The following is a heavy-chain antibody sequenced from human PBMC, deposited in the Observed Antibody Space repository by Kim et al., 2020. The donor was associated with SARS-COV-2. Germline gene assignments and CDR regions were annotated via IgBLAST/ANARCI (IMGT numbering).Heavy chain of an antibody. Sequence: ASVKVSCKASGYTFTSYYMHWVRQAPGQGLEWMGIINPSGGSTSYAQKFQGRVTMTRDTSTSTVYMELSSLRSEDTAVYYCARDAPLSRGYSYAGEEEYYFDYWGQGTLVTVSS. CDR1: GYTFTSYY. CDR3: ARDAPLSRGYSYAGEEEYYFDY. CDR2: INPSGGST. J-gene: IGHJ4*02. D-gene: IGHD5-18*01. V-gene: IGHV1-46*01.